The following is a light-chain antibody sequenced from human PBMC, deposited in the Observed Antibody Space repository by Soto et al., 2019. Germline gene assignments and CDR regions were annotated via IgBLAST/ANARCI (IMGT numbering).Light chain of an antibody. CDR1: QSISSW. V-gene: IGKV1-5*01. CDR2: DAS. Sequence: DIQMTQSPSTLSAFVGDRVTISCRASQSISSWLAWYQQTPGKAPKLLIYDASTLESGVPSRFSGSGSGTEFTLTISSLQPDDFATYYCQQYNSYPWTFGQGTKVDIK. J-gene: IGKJ1*01. CDR3: QQYNSYPWT.